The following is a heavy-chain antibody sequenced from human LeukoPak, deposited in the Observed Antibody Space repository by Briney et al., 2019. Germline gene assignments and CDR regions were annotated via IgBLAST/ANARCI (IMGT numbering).Heavy chain of an antibody. J-gene: IGHJ1*01. V-gene: IGHV4-39*01. CDR2: IYYSGRT. D-gene: IGHD3-22*01. Sequence: SETLSLTCSVSGDSVSRSDSYWDWIRQPPGKGLEWIGTIYYSGRTYYSPSLKSRVTMSVEPSNNQFSLTLRPVTAADTAVYYCARRRYYDGSGYLEWGQGTLLSVSS. CDR1: GDSVSRSDSY. CDR3: ARRRYYDGSGYLE.